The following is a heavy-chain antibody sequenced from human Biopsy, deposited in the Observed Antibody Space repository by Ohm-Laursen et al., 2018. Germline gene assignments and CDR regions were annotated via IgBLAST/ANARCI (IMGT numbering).Heavy chain of an antibody. Sequence: ASVKVSCKTSGYTFPNFGISWVRQAPGRGLKWMGWISPYNGNGDYEKNFHGRVTLTADTSTSTVYMELRSLRSGDTAVYYCATSHYFESTGYAFDFWGQGTMVSVSS. CDR2: ISPYNGNG. V-gene: IGHV1-18*01. CDR1: GYTFPNFG. D-gene: IGHD3-22*01. CDR3: ATSHYFESTGYAFDF. J-gene: IGHJ3*01.